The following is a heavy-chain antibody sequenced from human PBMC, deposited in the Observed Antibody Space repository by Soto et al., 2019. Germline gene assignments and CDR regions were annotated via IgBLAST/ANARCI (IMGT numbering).Heavy chain of an antibody. D-gene: IGHD3-3*01. CDR2: IWYDGSNK. CDR3: ARDPLPYYDFWSGYGLGGWFDP. V-gene: IGHV3-33*01. Sequence: GGSLRLSCAASGFTFSSYGMHWVRQAPGKGLEWVAVIWYDGSNKYYADSVKGRFTISRDNSKNTLYLQMNSLRAEDTAVYYCARDPLPYYDFWSGYGLGGWFDPWGQGTLVTVSS. CDR1: GFTFSSYG. J-gene: IGHJ5*02.